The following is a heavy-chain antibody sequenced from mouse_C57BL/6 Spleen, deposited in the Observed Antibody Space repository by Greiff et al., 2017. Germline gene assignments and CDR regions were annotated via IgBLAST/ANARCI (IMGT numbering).Heavy chain of an antibody. CDR1: GYTFTDYN. CDR3: ARGLYYYGSRAMDY. D-gene: IGHD1-1*01. J-gene: IGHJ4*01. V-gene: IGHV1-22*01. CDR2: INPNNGGT. Sequence: VQLKESGPELVKPGASVKMSCKASGYTFTDYNMHWVKQSHGKSLEWIGYINPNNGGTSYNQKFKGKATLTVNKSSSTAYMELRSLTSEDSAVYYCARGLYYYGSRAMDYWGQGTSVTVSS.